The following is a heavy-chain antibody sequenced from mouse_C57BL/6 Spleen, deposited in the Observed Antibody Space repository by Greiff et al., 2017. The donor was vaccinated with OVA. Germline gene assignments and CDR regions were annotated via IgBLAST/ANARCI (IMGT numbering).Heavy chain of an antibody. J-gene: IGHJ2*01. CDR2: IDPSDSYT. CDR1: GYTFTSYW. V-gene: IGHV1-59*01. Sequence: QVHVKQPGAELVRPGTSVKLSCKASGYTFTSYWMHWVKQRPGQGLEWIGVIDPSDSYTNYNQKFKGKATLTVDTSSSTAYMQLSSLTSEDSAVYYCARRVGLFDYWGQGTTLTVSS. CDR3: ARRVGLFDY. D-gene: IGHD1-1*02.